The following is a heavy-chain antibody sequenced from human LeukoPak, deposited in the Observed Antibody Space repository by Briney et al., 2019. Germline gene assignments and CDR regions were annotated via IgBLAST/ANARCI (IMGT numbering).Heavy chain of an antibody. Sequence: PGGSLRLSCAASGFTFSSYLMSWVRQAPGKGLEWVAVIWYDGSNQYYADSVRGRFTISRDNPKNTLYLQMNSLRAEDTAVYYCARNYYDSGGHDYFDPWGQGALVTVSS. CDR1: GFTFSSYL. CDR2: IWYDGSNQ. CDR3: ARNYYDSGGHDYFDP. J-gene: IGHJ5*02. D-gene: IGHD3-10*01. V-gene: IGHV3-33*08.